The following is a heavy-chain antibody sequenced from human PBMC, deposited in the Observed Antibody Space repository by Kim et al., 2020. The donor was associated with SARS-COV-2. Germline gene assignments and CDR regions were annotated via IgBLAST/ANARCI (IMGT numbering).Heavy chain of an antibody. D-gene: IGHD6-13*01. J-gene: IGHJ4*02. CDR3: ASDQSAGYSSSWNDY. Sequence: SVPRRFTISRDTSTNTLYLQMNSLRAEDPAVYYCASDQSAGYSSSWNDYWGQGTLVTVSS. V-gene: IGHV3-30*07.